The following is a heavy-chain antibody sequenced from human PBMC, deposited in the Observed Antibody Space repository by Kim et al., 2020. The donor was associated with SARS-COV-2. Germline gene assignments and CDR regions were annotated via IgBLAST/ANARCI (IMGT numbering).Heavy chain of an antibody. V-gene: IGHV3-23*01. CDR1: GLTFRNYV. D-gene: IGHD3-16*01. Sequence: GGSLRLSCVASGLTFRNYVFSWVRQAPGKGLEWVSTITEGSGETFYADSVKGRFTISRDDFKNTLYLQVNSLGAEDTAVYYCTKKGGEGAPGNYFDNWG. CDR2: ITEGSGET. CDR3: TKKGGEGAPGNYFDN. J-gene: IGHJ4*01.